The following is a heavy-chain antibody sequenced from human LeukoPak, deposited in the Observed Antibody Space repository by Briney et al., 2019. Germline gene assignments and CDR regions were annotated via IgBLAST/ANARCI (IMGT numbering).Heavy chain of an antibody. CDR1: GGTFSSYA. Sequence: SVKVSCKASGGTFSSYAISWVRQAPGQGLEWMGGIIPIFGTANYAQKFQGRATITADESTSTAYMELSSLRSEDTAVYYCARDQWIQLWSTGMDVWGQGTTVTVSS. V-gene: IGHV1-69*13. J-gene: IGHJ6*02. CDR3: ARDQWIQLWSTGMDV. CDR2: IIPIFGTA. D-gene: IGHD5-18*01.